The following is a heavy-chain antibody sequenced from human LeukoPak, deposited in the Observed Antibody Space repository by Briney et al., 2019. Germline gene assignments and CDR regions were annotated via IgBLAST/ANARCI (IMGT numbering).Heavy chain of an antibody. CDR1: GFTFSSYW. V-gene: IGHV3-7*01. CDR2: IKQDGSEK. CDR3: ARESRGPYCGGDCYVYYFDY. Sequence: PGGSLRLSCAASGFTFSSYWMSWVRQAPGKGLEWVANIKQDGSEKYYVDSVKGRFTISRDNAKNSLYLQMNSLRAEDTAVYYCARESRGPYCGGDCYVYYFDYWGQGTLVTVSS. J-gene: IGHJ4*02. D-gene: IGHD2-21*02.